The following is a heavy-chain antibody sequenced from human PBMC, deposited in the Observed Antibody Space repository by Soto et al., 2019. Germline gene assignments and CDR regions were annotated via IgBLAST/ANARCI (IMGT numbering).Heavy chain of an antibody. CDR3: ARFDYGPLYGMDV. V-gene: IGHV1-46*01. CDR1: VYTFTRYY. Sequence: SEKVSCKSSVYTFTRYYMHLVRQAPGQGLEWMGIINPSGGSTSYAQKFQGRVTMTRDTSTSTVYMELSSLRSEDTAVYYCARFDYGPLYGMDVWGQGTTVSVSS. D-gene: IGHD4-17*01. CDR2: INPSGGST. J-gene: IGHJ6*02.